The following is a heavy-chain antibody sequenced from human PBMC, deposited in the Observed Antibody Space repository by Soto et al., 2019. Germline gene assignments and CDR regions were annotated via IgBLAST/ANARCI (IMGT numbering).Heavy chain of an antibody. CDR1: GYSFTSYW. J-gene: IGHJ6*02. V-gene: IGHV5-51*01. Sequence: GESLKISCKGSGYSFTSYWIGWVRQMPGKGLEWMGIIYPGDSDTRYSPSFQGQVTISADKSISTAYLQWSSLKASDTAMYYCARLLEYSGSYYLYYYYGMDVWGQGTTVTVSS. D-gene: IGHD1-26*01. CDR2: IYPGDSDT. CDR3: ARLLEYSGSYYLYYYYGMDV.